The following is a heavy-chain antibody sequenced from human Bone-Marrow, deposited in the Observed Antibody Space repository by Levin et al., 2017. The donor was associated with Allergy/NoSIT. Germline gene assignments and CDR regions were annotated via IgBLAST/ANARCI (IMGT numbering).Heavy chain of an antibody. CDR3: ARGGAVAGPGEY. J-gene: IGHJ4*02. Sequence: SETLSLTCTVSGGSISSYYWNWIRQPPGKELEWIGHIYYTGDTKYSPSLKSRLTMSVDSSKNQFSLRLSSVTAADAAVYYCARGGAVAGPGEYLGQGTLVTVSS. CDR2: IYYTGDT. V-gene: IGHV4-59*01. D-gene: IGHD6-19*01. CDR1: GGSISSYY.